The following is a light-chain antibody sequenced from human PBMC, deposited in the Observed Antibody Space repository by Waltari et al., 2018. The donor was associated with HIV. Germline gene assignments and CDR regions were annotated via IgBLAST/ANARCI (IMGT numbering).Light chain of an antibody. CDR2: EDT. V-gene: IGLV3-10*01. CDR1: ALPKTY. Sequence: SYELTQPPSVSVSPGQTARITCSGDALPKTYASWYQQKSGQAPVLVIYEDTNRPSGIPERFSGSSSGTMATLTISGAQVEDEADYYCYATDSSGNHGGVFGGGTKLTVL. J-gene: IGLJ3*02. CDR3: YATDSSGNHGGV.